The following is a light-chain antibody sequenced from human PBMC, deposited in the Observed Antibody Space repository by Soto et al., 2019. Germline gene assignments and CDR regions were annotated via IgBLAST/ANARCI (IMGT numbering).Light chain of an antibody. CDR3: QQYCVRPWT. CDR1: QSVLYSSNNKNC. CDR2: WAY. V-gene: IGKV4-1*01. J-gene: IGKJ1*01. Sequence: DIVMTQSPDSLAVSLGERATINCESSQSVLYSSNNKNCLAWYQQKPGQPPKLLIYWAYIRESGVPDRFSGGGSGTDFTLTISGLQAEDVAVYYGQQYCVRPWTFGQGTKVEIK.